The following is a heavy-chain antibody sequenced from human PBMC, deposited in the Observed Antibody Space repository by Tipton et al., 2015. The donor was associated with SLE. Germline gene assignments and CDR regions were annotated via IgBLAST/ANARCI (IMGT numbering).Heavy chain of an antibody. CDR2: IVVGSGLT. V-gene: IGHV1-58*02. D-gene: IGHD2-8*02. CDR3: AATVTALSGAVYYGMDV. J-gene: IGHJ6*02. CDR1: GFTFSTSA. Sequence: QSGPEVKKPGTSVKVSCKASGFTFSTSAMHWVRQARGQRLEWIGWIVVGSGLTTCAQKFQERVTISSDMSTTTVFLELSSLGSEDTAMYYCAATVTALSGAVYYGMDVWGHGTTVTVSS.